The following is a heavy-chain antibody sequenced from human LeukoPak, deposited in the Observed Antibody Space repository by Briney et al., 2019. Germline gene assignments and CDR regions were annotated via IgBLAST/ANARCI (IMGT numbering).Heavy chain of an antibody. Sequence: ASVKVSCKASGYTFTSYGISWVRQAPGQGLEWMGWISAYNGNTNYAQKLQGRVTMTTDTSTSTAYIELRSLRSDDTAVYYCARDARCSSTSCYLRLYYYYYMDVWGKGTTVTVSS. CDR3: ARDARCSSTSCYLRLYYYYYMDV. D-gene: IGHD2-2*01. CDR1: GYTFTSYG. J-gene: IGHJ6*03. V-gene: IGHV1-18*01. CDR2: ISAYNGNT.